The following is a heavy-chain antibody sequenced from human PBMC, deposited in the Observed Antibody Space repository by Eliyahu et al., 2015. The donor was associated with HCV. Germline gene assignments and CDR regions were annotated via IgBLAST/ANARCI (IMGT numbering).Heavy chain of an antibody. V-gene: IGHV4-61*01. J-gene: IGHJ4*02. CDR1: GGSVSSGSYY. D-gene: IGHD3-22*01. CDR2: IYYSGST. CDR3: AREGGSSGFKY. Sequence: QLQESGPGLVKPSETLSLTCTVSGGSVSSGSYYWSWIRQPPGKGLEWIGYIYYSGSTNYNPSLKSRVTISVDTSKNQFSLKLSSVTAADPAVYYCAREGGSSGFKYWGQGTLVTVSS.